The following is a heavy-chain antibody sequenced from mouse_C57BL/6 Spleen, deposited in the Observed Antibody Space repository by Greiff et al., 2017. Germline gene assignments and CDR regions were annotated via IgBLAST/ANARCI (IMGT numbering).Heavy chain of an antibody. CDR1: GYTFTSYG. V-gene: IGHV1-81*01. Sequence: VKLMESGAELARPGASVKLSCKASGYTFTSYGISWVKQRTGQGLEWIGEIYPRSGNTYYNEKFKGKATLTADKSSSTAYMELRSMTSEDSAVYFYARGLYDDGGYAMDYWGQGTSVTVSS. D-gene: IGHD2-3*01. J-gene: IGHJ4*01. CDR2: IYPRSGNT. CDR3: ARGLYDDGGYAMDY.